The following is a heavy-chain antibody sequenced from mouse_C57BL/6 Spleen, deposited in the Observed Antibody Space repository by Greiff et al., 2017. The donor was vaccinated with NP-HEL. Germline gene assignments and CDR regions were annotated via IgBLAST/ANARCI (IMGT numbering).Heavy chain of an antibody. V-gene: IGHV1-53*01. D-gene: IGHD3-2*02. CDR1: GYTFTSYW. J-gene: IGHJ3*01. CDR3: ARAKTAQALFAY. Sequence: VKLQQPGTELVKPGASVKLSCKASGYTFTSYWMHWVKQRPGQGLEWIGNINPSNGGTNYNEKFKSKATLTVDKSSSTAYMQLSSLTSEDSAVYYCARAKTAQALFAYWGQGTLVTVSA. CDR2: INPSNGGT.